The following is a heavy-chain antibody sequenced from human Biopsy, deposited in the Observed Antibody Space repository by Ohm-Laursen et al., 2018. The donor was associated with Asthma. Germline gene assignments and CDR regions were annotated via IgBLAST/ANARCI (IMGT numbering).Heavy chain of an antibody. CDR2: INPSGGST. V-gene: IGHV1-46*01. Sequence: GSSVKVSCKASGYTFTSYSMHWVRQAPGQGLEWMGIINPSGGSTSYAQKFQGRVTMTRDTSISTAYMEVSRLRSDDTAVYYCARGQKSAGDRWFDPWGQGTLVTVSS. D-gene: IGHD6-13*01. J-gene: IGHJ5*02. CDR3: ARGQKSAGDRWFDP. CDR1: GYTFTSYS.